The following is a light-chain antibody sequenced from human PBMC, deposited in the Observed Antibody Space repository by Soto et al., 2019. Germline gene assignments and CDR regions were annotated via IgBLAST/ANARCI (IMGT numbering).Light chain of an antibody. CDR3: QQSHSIPWT. CDR2: AAS. J-gene: IGKJ1*01. V-gene: IGKV1-39*01. CDR1: LTISSY. Sequence: DIQMTQSPSSLSAFFGDRVTITCRASLTISSYLNWYQQKSGKAPKLLISAASSLESGVPPRFSGSGSGTDFTLTITSLQPEDFATYYCQQSHSIPWTFGQGPKVDI.